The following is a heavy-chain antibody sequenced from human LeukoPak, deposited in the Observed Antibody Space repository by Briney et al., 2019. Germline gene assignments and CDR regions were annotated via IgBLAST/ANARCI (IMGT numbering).Heavy chain of an antibody. J-gene: IGHJ2*01. D-gene: IGHD2-21*01. CDR2: MSYGGQNE. CDR1: GLTFSGYD. CDR3: AKDGPYCGGITCYFRYFDL. Sequence: GGSLRLSCAASGLTFSGYDMHWVRQAPGKGPEWVAVMSYGGQNERYADSVKGRFTISRDNSKNTLHLQMNSLRPDDTAVYYCAKDGPYCGGITCYFRYFDLWGRGTLVTVSS. V-gene: IGHV3-30*18.